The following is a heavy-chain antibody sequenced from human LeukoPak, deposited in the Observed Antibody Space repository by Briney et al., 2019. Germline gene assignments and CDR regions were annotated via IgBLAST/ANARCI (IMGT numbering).Heavy chain of an antibody. CDR3: ARHIQGANVCDY. Sequence: SETLSLTCTVSGGSISSSNYYWGWIRPPPGKGLEWIGTISYSGSTYYNPSLKSRITISVDTSKNQFSLRLSSVTAADTSLYYCARHIQGANVCDYWGQGTLVTVPS. V-gene: IGHV4-39*01. CDR1: GGSISSSNYY. J-gene: IGHJ4*02. CDR2: ISYSGST. D-gene: IGHD2-21*01.